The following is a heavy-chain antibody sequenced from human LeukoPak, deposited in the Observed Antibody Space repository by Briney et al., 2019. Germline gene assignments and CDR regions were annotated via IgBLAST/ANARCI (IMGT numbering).Heavy chain of an antibody. J-gene: IGHJ4*02. CDR1: GYSFTSYW. Sequence: GESLKISCKGSGYSFTSYWIGWVRQMPGKGLEWMGIIYPGDSGTRYSPSFQGQVTISADRSISTAYLQWSSLKASDTAMYYCARAERLVPNYYDSSGYYYGLGYWGQGTLVTVSS. V-gene: IGHV5-51*01. CDR3: ARAERLVPNYYDSSGYYYGLGY. CDR2: IYPGDSGT. D-gene: IGHD3-22*01.